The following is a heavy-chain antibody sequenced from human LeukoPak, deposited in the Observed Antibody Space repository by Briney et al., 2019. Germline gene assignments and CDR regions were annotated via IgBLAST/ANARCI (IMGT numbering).Heavy chain of an antibody. V-gene: IGHV3-9*01. CDR1: GFTFDDYA. Sequence: GGSLRLSCAASGFTFDDYAMHWVRQAPGKGLEWVSGISWNSGSIGYADSVKGRFTISRDNAKNSLYPQMNSLRAEDTALYYCATQPQWLNESYWGQGTLVTVSS. D-gene: IGHD6-19*01. J-gene: IGHJ4*02. CDR3: ATQPQWLNESY. CDR2: ISWNSGSI.